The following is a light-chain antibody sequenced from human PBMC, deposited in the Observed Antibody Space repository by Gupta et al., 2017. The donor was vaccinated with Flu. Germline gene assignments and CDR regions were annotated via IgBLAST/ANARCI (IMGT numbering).Light chain of an antibody. CDR3: QQRSNWPPGAS. CDR1: QSLSGY. Sequence: EIVLTQSPVTLSLSPGERATLSYRASQSLSGYLAWFQQRPGQAPKLLIYDTSNRATGIPARFSGSGSETDFTLTISSLEPEDFAVYYCQQRSNWPPGASFGGGTKVEIK. V-gene: IGKV3-11*01. CDR2: DTS. J-gene: IGKJ4*01.